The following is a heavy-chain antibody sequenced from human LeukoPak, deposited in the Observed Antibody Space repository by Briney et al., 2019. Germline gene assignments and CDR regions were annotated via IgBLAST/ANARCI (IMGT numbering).Heavy chain of an antibody. Sequence: AGGSLRLSCAASGFTFSSYSMNWVRQAPGKGLEWVSYISSSSSTIYYADPVKGRFTISRDNAKSSLYLQMNSLRAEDTAVYYCARKNGLDYGGQGTLVTVSS. CDR2: ISSSSSTI. CDR3: ARKNGLDY. V-gene: IGHV3-48*04. CDR1: GFTFSSYS. J-gene: IGHJ4*02.